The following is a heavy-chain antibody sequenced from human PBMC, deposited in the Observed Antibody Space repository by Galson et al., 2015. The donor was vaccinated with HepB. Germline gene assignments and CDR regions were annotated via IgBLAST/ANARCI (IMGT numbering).Heavy chain of an antibody. Sequence: SLRLSCAASGFTFSSSAMHWVRQAPGKGLAWVALISYDGSKIYYADYVKDRFTISRDNSRNTLYLQMNSLRAEDTAVYYCARERYYGSGTVFDYWGQGTLVTVSS. CDR2: ISYDGSKI. D-gene: IGHD3-10*01. V-gene: IGHV3-30*04. CDR3: ARERYYGSGTVFDY. J-gene: IGHJ4*02. CDR1: GFTFSSSA.